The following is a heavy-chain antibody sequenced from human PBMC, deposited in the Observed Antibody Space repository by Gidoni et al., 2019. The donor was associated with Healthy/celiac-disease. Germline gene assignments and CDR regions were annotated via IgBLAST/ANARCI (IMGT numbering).Heavy chain of an antibody. Sequence: EVQLVESGGGLVKPGGSLGLSCAAPGFPFSSYSMNWVRQAPGKGLEWVSSISSSSSYIYYADSVKSRFTISRDNAKNSLYLQMNSLRAEDTAVYYCARDLGGWGWFDPWGQGTLVTVSS. CDR1: GFPFSSYS. CDR3: ARDLGGWGWFDP. D-gene: IGHD3-16*01. V-gene: IGHV3-21*01. J-gene: IGHJ5*02. CDR2: ISSSSSYI.